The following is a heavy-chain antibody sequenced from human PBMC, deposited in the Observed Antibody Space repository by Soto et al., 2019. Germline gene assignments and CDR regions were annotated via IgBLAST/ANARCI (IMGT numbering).Heavy chain of an antibody. CDR3: AKITGTGVSDDY. J-gene: IGHJ4*02. CDR1: GFTFSSYA. Sequence: EVQLLESGGGLVQPGGSLRLSCAASGFTFSSYAMSWVRQAPGQGLEWVSAISGSGGSTYYADSVKGRFTIPRDNSKNTLDLQMNSPRAEDTAVYYCAKITGTGVSDDYWGQGTLVTVSS. CDR2: ISGSGGST. D-gene: IGHD1-1*01. V-gene: IGHV3-23*01.